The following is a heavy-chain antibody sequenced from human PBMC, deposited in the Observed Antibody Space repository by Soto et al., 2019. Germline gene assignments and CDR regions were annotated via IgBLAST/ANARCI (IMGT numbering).Heavy chain of an antibody. CDR2: IVPVFPSV. J-gene: IGHJ6*02. V-gene: IGHV1-69*18. Sequence: QVQLVQSGAEVKRPGSSVTVSCKASGGAFNNYAIYWVRQPPGQGLEWLGTIVPVFPSVYYAPRFQGRPTVTADGSTDTVHMMLTSLKSEDTAVYYCAREMPSTAAAYFYYGLNFWGQGTSVTVSS. D-gene: IGHD6-13*01. CDR1: GGAFNNYA. CDR3: AREMPSTAAAYFYYGLNF.